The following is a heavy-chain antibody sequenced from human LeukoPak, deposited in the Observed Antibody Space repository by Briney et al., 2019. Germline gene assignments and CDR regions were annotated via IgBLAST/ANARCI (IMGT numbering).Heavy chain of an antibody. CDR1: GFTFDDYG. Sequence: GGSLRLSCAASGFTFDDYGMSWVRQAPGKGLERVSGINWNGGSTGYADSVKGRFTISRDNAKNSLYLRMNSLRAEDTALYYCARDLQYGSGSYSDYWGQGTLVTVSS. V-gene: IGHV3-20*04. CDR2: INWNGGST. CDR3: ARDLQYGSGSYSDY. D-gene: IGHD3-10*01. J-gene: IGHJ4*02.